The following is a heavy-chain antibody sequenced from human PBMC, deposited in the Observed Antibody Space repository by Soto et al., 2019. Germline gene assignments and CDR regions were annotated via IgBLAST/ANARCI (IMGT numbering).Heavy chain of an antibody. CDR1: GFTLSSYG. Sequence: PGGSLRLSCAASGFTLSSYGMHWVRQAPGKGLEWVAVIWYDGSNKYYADSVKGRFTISRDNSKNTLYLQMDSLRAEDTAVYYCEREDMEAAGSFYYYYGMDVWGQGTTVTVSS. V-gene: IGHV3-33*01. CDR3: EREDMEAAGSFYYYYGMDV. CDR2: IWYDGSNK. J-gene: IGHJ6*02. D-gene: IGHD6-13*01.